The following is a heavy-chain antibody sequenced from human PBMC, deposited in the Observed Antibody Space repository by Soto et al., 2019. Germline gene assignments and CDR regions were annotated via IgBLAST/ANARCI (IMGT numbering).Heavy chain of an antibody. CDR2: IYYTGSA. CDR1: Y. D-gene: IGHD3-3*02. J-gene: IGHJ6*02. V-gene: IGHV4-59*08. CDR3: ARHIFGSDYFYGLDV. Sequence: YGSRILKKTGKGLEWIGHIYYTGSANYNPSLKSRATISVDASKTQFSLSLISMTAADTAVYYCARHIFGSDYFYGLDVWGQGTTVTVPS.